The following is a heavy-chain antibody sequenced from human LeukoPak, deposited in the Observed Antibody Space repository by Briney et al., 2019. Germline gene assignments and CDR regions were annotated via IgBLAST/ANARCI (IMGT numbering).Heavy chain of an antibody. J-gene: IGHJ4*02. CDR2: ISGSGGST. CDR3: AKDSKPAGHFDY. CDR1: GFTFSSYA. V-gene: IGHV3-23*01. Sequence: PGGSLRLSCAASGFTFSSYAMSWVRQAPGKGLEWVSAISGSGGSTYYADSVKGRFTISRDNSKNTLYLQMNSLSAEDTAVYYCAKDSKPAGHFDYWGQGTLVTVSS. D-gene: IGHD2-2*01.